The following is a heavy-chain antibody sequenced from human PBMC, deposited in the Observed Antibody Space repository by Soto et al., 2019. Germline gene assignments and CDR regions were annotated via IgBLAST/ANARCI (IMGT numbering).Heavy chain of an antibody. Sequence: QVQLVQSGAEVKKPGSSVKVSCKASGGTFSSYAISWVRQAPGQGLEWMGGIIPIFGTANYAQKFQGRVTIXXDXSXXTAYMELSSLRSEDTAVYYCASGGAAVAVGGVIDYWGQGTLVTVSS. V-gene: IGHV1-69*12. J-gene: IGHJ4*02. D-gene: IGHD6-19*01. CDR1: GGTFSSYA. CDR2: IIPIFGTA. CDR3: ASGGAAVAVGGVIDY.